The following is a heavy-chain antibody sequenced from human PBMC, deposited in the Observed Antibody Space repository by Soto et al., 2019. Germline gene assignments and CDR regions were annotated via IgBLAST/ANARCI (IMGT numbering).Heavy chain of an antibody. D-gene: IGHD6-13*01. CDR1: GFTFSNNG. V-gene: IGHV3-33*01. J-gene: IGHJ6*02. Sequence: QVQLVESGGGVVQPGGSLRLSCAASGFTFSNNGMHWVRQAPSKGLEWVAIIGNDGSGYYYANSVKGRFTISRDNSKNTLYLQMSSLRAEDTVVYFCARRQISPPTRGAAAARGAMDVWGHGTTVTVSS. CDR3: ARRQISPPTRGAAAARGAMDV. CDR2: IGNDGSGY.